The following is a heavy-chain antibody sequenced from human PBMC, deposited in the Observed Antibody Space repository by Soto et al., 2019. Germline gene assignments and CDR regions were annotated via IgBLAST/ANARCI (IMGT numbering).Heavy chain of an antibody. CDR2: MHPNSGIT. Sequence: QVQLVQSGAEVKKPGASVKVSCKASGYTFTSSDISWVRQATGQGREWLGWMHPNSGITGYTQKFQGRVTMTRNTSISTAYIELSSLRSEDTAVYYCAVGFRSGWVFDYWGQGALVTVSS. V-gene: IGHV1-8*01. D-gene: IGHD6-19*01. CDR1: GYTFTSSD. CDR3: AVGFRSGWVFDY. J-gene: IGHJ4*02.